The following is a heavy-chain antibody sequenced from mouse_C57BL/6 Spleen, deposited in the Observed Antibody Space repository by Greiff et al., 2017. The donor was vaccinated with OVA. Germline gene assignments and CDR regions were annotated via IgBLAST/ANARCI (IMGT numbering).Heavy chain of an antibody. CDR3: ARYGGTYWYFDV. J-gene: IGHJ1*03. Sequence: EVQLVESGGGLVQPGGSLSLSCAASRFTFTDYYMSWVRQPPGKALEWLGFIRNKANGYTTEYSASVKGRFTISRDNSQSILYLQMNAVRAEDSATYYCARYGGTYWYFDVWGTGTTVTVSS. V-gene: IGHV7-3*01. CDR1: RFTFTDYY. D-gene: IGHD3-3*01. CDR2: IRNKANGYTT.